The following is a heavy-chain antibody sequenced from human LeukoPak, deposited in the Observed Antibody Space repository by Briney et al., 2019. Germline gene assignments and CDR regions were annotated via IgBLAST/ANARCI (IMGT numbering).Heavy chain of an antibody. CDR1: GFTFSSYG. J-gene: IGHJ4*02. CDR2: ISGSGGST. CDR3: AKGSLPAAIDY. Sequence: GGSLRLSCAASGFTFSSYGMSWVRQAPGKGLEWVSAISGSGGSTYYADSAKGRFTISRDNTKNTLYLQMNSLRAEDTAVYYCAKGSLPAAIDYWGQGTLVTVSS. D-gene: IGHD2-2*01. V-gene: IGHV3-23*01.